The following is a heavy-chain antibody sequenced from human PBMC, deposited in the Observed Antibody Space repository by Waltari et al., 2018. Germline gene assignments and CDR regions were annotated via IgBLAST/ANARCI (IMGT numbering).Heavy chain of an antibody. J-gene: IGHJ4*02. Sequence: EVQVKESGGGQVQPGRSLRRSCTGSGFTFGDFALSWVRQAPGKGLEWVGFIRRKTYGGTTEYAASVRGRFIISRDDSKGIAYLEMNSLKPEDTGIYYCSRGPIWFGEANFDYWGQGTLVTVSS. CDR2: IRRKTYGGTT. V-gene: IGHV3-49*04. CDR3: SRGPIWFGEANFDY. CDR1: GFTFGDFA. D-gene: IGHD3-10*01.